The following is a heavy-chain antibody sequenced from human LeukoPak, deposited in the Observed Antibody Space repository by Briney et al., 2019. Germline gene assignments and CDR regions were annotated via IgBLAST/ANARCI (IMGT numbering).Heavy chain of an antibody. Sequence: PGGSLRLSCAASGFTFSSYGMHWVRQAPGKGLEWVAVISYDGSNKYYADSVKGRFTISRDNSKNTLYLQMNSLRAEDTAVYYCAKHGPLIGIFRAFDSWGQGTLVTVSS. V-gene: IGHV3-30*18. CDR3: AKHGPLIGIFRAFDS. CDR1: GFTFSSYG. CDR2: ISYDGSNK. J-gene: IGHJ4*02. D-gene: IGHD2-21*01.